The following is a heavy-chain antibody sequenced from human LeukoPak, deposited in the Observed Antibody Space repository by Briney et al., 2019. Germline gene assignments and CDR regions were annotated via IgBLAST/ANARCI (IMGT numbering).Heavy chain of an antibody. J-gene: IGHJ6*03. Sequence: SETLSLTCAVYGGSFNGYYWRWSRQSPRKGRGWIGGISQGGSATYSPSLKSRVLISMDMSKNQFSLKLTSVTAADTGVYYCARVISLRIGYLQQPVRHHMDVWGKGTTVIVSS. V-gene: IGHV4-34*01. CDR2: ISQGGSA. CDR3: ARVISLRIGYLQQPVRHHMDV. D-gene: IGHD3-22*01. CDR1: GGSFNGYY.